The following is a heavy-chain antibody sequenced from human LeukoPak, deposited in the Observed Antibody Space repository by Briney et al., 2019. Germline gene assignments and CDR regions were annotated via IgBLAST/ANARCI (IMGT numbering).Heavy chain of an antibody. J-gene: IGHJ4*02. V-gene: IGHV3-23*01. CDR3: AKVQIWASRSNDY. CDR1: GFTFSTYW. D-gene: IGHD1-1*01. CDR2: ISGGGDYI. Sequence: PGGSLRLSCAASGFTFSTYWMSWVRQAPGKGLEWVLVISGGGDYIHYADSVKGRFTMSRDNAKNTLYLQMNSLRAEDTAVYYCAKVQIWASRSNDYWGQGTLVTVSS.